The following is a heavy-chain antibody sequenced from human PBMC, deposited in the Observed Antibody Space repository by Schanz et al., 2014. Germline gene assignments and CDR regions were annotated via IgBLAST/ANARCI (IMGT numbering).Heavy chain of an antibody. CDR2: INPSGGST. V-gene: IGHV1-46*01. Sequence: QLMQSGSEVRKPGASVKVSCKASGYIFAGHAVHWVRQAPGQGLEWMGIINPSGGSTSYAQKFQGRVTMTADKSTSTVYMEVSGLRSEDTAVYYCAKVDRTRYYAMDVWGQGTTVTVSS. J-gene: IGHJ6*02. D-gene: IGHD3-9*01. CDR1: GYIFAGHA. CDR3: AKVDRTRYYAMDV.